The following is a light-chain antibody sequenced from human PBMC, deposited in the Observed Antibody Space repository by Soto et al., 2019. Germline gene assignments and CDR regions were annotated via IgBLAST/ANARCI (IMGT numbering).Light chain of an antibody. Sequence: EIVLTQSPGTLSLSPGERATLSCRASQSVTSSYLAWYQQKPGQAPRLLIYGASSRATGIPDRFSGSGSGTDFTFTISRLQPDFFSVDYCHQYVSSLPITFCHGTRLEIK. V-gene: IGKV3-20*01. CDR3: HQYVSSLPIT. J-gene: IGKJ5*01. CDR2: GAS. CDR1: QSVTSSY.